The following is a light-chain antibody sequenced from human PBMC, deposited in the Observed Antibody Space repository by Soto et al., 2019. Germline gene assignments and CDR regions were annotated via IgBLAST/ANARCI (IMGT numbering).Light chain of an antibody. CDR1: QSISSK. Sequence: EIKMAQSPDTLSVSPGERATLSCRASQSISSKLAWYQQRPGQAPRLLIYGASTRATGVPVRFRGGGSGTEFTLTISGLQSEDFAVYCCQKYDKWNPTFGGGTKV. V-gene: IGKV3-15*01. CDR2: GAS. CDR3: QKYDKWNPT. J-gene: IGKJ4*01.